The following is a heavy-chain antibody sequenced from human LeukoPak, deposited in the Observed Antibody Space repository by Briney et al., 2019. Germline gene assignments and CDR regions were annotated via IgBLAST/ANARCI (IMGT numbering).Heavy chain of an antibody. V-gene: IGHV1-46*01. D-gene: IGHD2-15*01. J-gene: IGHJ4*02. CDR3: ARVYSRNCLDY. CDR1: GYTFTSYY. CDR2: INPSGGST. Sequence: ASVKVSCKASGYTFTSYYMHWVRQAPGQGLEWMGIINPSGGSTSYAQKFQGRVTMTADTSTSTAYMDLRSLRSDDTAVYYCARVYSRNCLDYWGQATLVTVSS.